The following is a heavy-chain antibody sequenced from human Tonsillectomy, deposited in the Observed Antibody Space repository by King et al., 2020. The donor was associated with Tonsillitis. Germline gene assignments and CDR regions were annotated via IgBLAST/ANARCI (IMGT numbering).Heavy chain of an antibody. CDR2: SYSGGST. CDR1: GFTVSSNY. D-gene: IGHD6-6*01. Sequence: VQLVESGGGLIQPGGSLRLSCAASGFTVSSNYMSWVRQAPGKGLEWGSVSYSGGSTYYADSVKGRFTISRDNSKNTLDLQKNSLRAEDTAVYYCARTKSYSSSSVNWFDPWGQGTLVTVSS. CDR3: ARTKSYSSSSVNWFDP. V-gene: IGHV3-53*01. J-gene: IGHJ5*02.